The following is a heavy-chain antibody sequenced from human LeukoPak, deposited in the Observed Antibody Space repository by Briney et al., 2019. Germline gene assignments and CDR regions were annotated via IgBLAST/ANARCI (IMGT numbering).Heavy chain of an antibody. CDR1: GFTFSSYA. CDR3: AKGGSLWFGVQDDAFDI. CDR2: ISGSGGST. J-gene: IGHJ3*02. V-gene: IGHV3-23*01. Sequence: PGGSLRLSCAASGFTFSSYAMSWVRQAPGKGLEWVSAISGSGGSTYYADSVKGRFTISRDNSKNTLYLQMNSLRAEDTAVYYCAKGGSLWFGVQDDAFDIWGQGTMVTVSS. D-gene: IGHD3-10*01.